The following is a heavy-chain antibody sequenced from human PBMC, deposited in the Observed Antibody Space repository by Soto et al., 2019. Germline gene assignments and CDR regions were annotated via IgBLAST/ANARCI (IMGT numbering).Heavy chain of an antibody. Sequence: AGGSLRLSCAASGFTFSSYALSWVRQAPGKGLEWVSTISGSGGSTYYADSVKGRFTISRDSSKNTLYLQMNSLRAEDTAVYYCAKWDDDYYYYGMDVWGQGTTVTVSS. V-gene: IGHV3-23*01. CDR3: AKWDDDYYYYGMDV. CDR2: ISGSGGST. J-gene: IGHJ6*02. D-gene: IGHD1-1*01. CDR1: GFTFSSYA.